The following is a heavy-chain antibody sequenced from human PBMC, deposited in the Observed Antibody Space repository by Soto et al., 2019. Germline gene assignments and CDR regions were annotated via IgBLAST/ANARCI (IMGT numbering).Heavy chain of an antibody. CDR3: AIYHLELFRFDY. CDR2: ISLYNGNT. CDR1: DFSFTSHG. V-gene: IGHV1-18*04. D-gene: IGHD2-2*01. Sequence: QIQLVQSGPEVKKPGASMKVSCKAYDFSFTSHGISWVRQAPGQGLEWMGWISLYNGNTNYAQQFQGRVTMTTDTSTSTAYMELRSLRADDTAMYFCAIYHLELFRFDYWGQGTLVTVSS. J-gene: IGHJ4*02.